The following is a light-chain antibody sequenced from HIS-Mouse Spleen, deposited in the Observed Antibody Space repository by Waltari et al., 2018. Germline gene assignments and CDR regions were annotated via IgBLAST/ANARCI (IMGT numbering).Light chain of an antibody. Sequence: EIVLTQSPATLSLSPGERATRSCRASQSVSSYLAWYKQKPGQAPRLLIYDASNRATGIPARFSGSGSGTDFTLTISSLEPEDFAVYYCQQRSNLFGQGTRLEIK. CDR1: QSVSSY. J-gene: IGKJ5*01. CDR3: QQRSNL. CDR2: DAS. V-gene: IGKV3-11*01.